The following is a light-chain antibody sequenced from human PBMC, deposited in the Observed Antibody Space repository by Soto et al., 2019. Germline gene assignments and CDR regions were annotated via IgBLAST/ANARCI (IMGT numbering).Light chain of an antibody. CDR3: QQYNNWPPWT. Sequence: ELVLTQSPGTLSLSPGERATLSCRSSQSVSSSYLAWFQQKPGQAPKLLIYGASTRDTGVPARFTGSGSGTEFTLTISSLQSEDLAVYFCQQYNNWPPWTVGQGTKVDI. V-gene: IGKV3-15*01. CDR2: GAS. J-gene: IGKJ1*01. CDR1: QSVSSSY.